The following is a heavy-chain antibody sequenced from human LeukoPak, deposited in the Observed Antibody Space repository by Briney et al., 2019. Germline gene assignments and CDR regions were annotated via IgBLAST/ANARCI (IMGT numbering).Heavy chain of an antibody. CDR3: ARVGSFVFGYSYGSSAFDI. Sequence: ASVKVSCKASGGTFSSYAISWVRQAPGQGLEWMGGIIPIFGTANYAQKFQGRVTITTDESTSTAYMELSSLRSEDTAVYYCARVGSFVFGYSYGSSAFDIWGQGTMVIVSS. D-gene: IGHD5-18*01. CDR2: IIPIFGTA. J-gene: IGHJ3*02. CDR1: GGTFSSYA. V-gene: IGHV1-69*05.